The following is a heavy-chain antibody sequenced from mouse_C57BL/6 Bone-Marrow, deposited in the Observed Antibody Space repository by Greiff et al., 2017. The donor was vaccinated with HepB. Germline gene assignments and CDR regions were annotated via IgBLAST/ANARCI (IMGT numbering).Heavy chain of an antibody. CDR3: ARWNYYGSSYDDY. D-gene: IGHD1-1*01. J-gene: IGHJ2*01. CDR1: GYTFTSYW. V-gene: IGHV1-52*01. Sequence: VKLQQPGAELVRPGSSVKLSCKASGYTFTSYWMHWVKQRPIQGLEWIGNIDPSDSETHYNQKFKDKATLTVDKSSSTAYMQLSSLTSEDSAVYYCARWNYYGSSYDDYWGQGTTLTVSS. CDR2: IDPSDSET.